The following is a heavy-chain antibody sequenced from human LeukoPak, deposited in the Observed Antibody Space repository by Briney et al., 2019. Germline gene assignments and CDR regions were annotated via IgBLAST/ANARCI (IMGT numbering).Heavy chain of an antibody. Sequence: PSETLSLTCTVSGGSISSYYWSWIRQPPGKGLEWIGYIYYSGSTNYNPSLKSRVTISVDTSKNQFSRKLSSVTAADTAVYYCARSRDGYNRDFDYWGQGTLVTVSS. CDR1: GGSISSYY. D-gene: IGHD5-24*01. CDR3: ARSRDGYNRDFDY. CDR2: IYYSGST. V-gene: IGHV4-59*13. J-gene: IGHJ4*02.